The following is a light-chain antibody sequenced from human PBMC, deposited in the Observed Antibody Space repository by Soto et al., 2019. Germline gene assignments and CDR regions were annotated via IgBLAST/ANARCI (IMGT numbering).Light chain of an antibody. V-gene: IGLV2-8*01. CDR1: SSDVGGYNY. CDR3: SSYAGSNNLG. J-gene: IGLJ2*01. CDR2: EVS. Sequence: QSALTQPPSASGSPGQSVTISCTGTSSDVGGYNYVSWYQQHPGKAPKLMIYEVSKRPSGVPDRFSGSKSGNTASLTVSGRQAEDEADYYCSSYAGSNNLGFGGVPKLTVL.